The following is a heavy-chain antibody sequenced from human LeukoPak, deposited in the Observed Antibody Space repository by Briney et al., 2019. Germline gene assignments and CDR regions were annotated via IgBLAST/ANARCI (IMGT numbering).Heavy chain of an antibody. J-gene: IGHJ6*04. V-gene: IGHV3-23*01. CDR3: AKYGEYCSSTSCRPYYYYGMDV. D-gene: IGHD2-2*01. CDR1: GFTFSSYA. Sequence: GGYLRLYCAASGFTFSSYAMSWVRQAPGKGLEWVSAISGSGGSTYYADSVKGRFTISRDNSKNTLYLQMNSLRAEDTAVYYCAKYGEYCSSTSCRPYYYYGMDVWGKGTTVTVSS. CDR2: ISGSGGST.